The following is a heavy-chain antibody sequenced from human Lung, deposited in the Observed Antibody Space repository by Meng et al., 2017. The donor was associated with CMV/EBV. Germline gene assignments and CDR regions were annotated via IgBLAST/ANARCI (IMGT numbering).Heavy chain of an antibody. CDR2: ISYSGST. V-gene: IGHV4-59*01. D-gene: IGHD2-15*01. J-gene: IGHJ6*02. CDR3: ARDRAALGYYYYARDV. Sequence: SETLSLXCTVSGHPITTYYWSWIRQPPGKGLEWIGYISYSGSTNYSPSLRSRVSLSVDTSKNQFSLELSAVTAADTAIYYCARDRAALGYYYYARDVWGQGNXVNGAS. CDR1: GHPITTYY.